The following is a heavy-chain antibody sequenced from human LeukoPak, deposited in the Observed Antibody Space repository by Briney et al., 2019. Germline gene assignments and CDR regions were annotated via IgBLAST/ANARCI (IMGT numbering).Heavy chain of an antibody. J-gene: IGHJ5*02. CDR3: VRIPNNAGFPNWFDP. CDR1: GFTFGTHT. CDR2: ISGSGDYI. Sequence: PGGSLRLSCAASGFTFGTHTINWVRQAPGKGLEWVSSISGSGDYIHYADSVKGRITVSRDNAKDSLYLQMNSLRVEDTAVYYCVRIPNNAGFPNWFDPWGQGTLVIVSS. D-gene: IGHD2-8*01. V-gene: IGHV3-21*01.